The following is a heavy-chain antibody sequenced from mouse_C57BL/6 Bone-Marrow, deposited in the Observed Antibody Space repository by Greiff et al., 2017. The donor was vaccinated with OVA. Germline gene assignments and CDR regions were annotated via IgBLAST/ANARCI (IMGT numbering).Heavy chain of an antibody. Sequence: DVQLQESGGDLVKPGGSLKLSCAASGFTFSSYGMSWVRQTPDKRLEWVATISSGGSYTYYPDSVKGRFTISRDNAKNTLYLQMSSLKSEDTAMYYCARQLSFDVWGTGITVTVSS. V-gene: IGHV5-6*01. CDR1: GFTFSSYG. J-gene: IGHJ1*03. CDR3: ARQLSFDV. CDR2: ISSGGSYT.